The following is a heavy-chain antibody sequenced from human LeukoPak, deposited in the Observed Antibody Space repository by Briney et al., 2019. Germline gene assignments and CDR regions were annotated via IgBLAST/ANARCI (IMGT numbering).Heavy chain of an antibody. J-gene: IGHJ3*02. V-gene: IGHV1-18*01. CDR1: GYTFTSYG. D-gene: IGHD3-10*01. CDR2: ISAYNGNT. Sequence: ASVKVSCKASGYTFTSYGISWVRQAPGQGLEWMGWISAYNGNTNYEQKFQGRVTMTTETSTSTAYMELRSLRSDDTAVYYCARGFTHRMYYSQGGDAFDIWGQGTMVTVSS. CDR3: ARGFTHRMYYSQGGDAFDI.